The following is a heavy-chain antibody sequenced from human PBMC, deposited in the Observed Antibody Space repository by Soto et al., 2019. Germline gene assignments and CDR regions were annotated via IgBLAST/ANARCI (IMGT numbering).Heavy chain of an antibody. V-gene: IGHV3-23*01. CDR3: AKHSEYQLLSWFDP. Sequence: EVQLLESGGGLVQPGGSLRLSCAASGFSFSTYAMSWVRQAPGKGLEWVSGISAGGGNTFYADSMRGRFTISRDNSKNTLDLQMSSLRAEDTALYYCAKHSEYQLLSWFDPWGQGTLVTVSS. CDR1: GFSFSTYA. D-gene: IGHD2-2*01. J-gene: IGHJ5*02. CDR2: ISAGGGNT.